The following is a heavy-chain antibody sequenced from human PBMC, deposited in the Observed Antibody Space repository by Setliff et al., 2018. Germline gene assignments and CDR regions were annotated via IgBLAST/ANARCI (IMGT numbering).Heavy chain of an antibody. V-gene: IGHV1-46*01. CDR3: ARAGLAAAGRKGVFDH. CDR2: INPGGLTS. CDR1: GYSFTSHY. Sequence: ASVKVSCKTSGYSFTSHYMHWVRQAPGQGLEWMGVINPGGLTSSSTQKFEGRVTMTRDTSTSTVYMELNSLTSDDTAVYYCARAGLAAAGRKGVFDHWGQGTLVTVSS. J-gene: IGHJ4*02. D-gene: IGHD6-25*01.